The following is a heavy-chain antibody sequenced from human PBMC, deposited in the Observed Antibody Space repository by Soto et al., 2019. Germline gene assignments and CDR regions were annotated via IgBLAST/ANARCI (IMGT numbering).Heavy chain of an antibody. D-gene: IGHD6-13*01. CDR2: INHSGST. Sequence: PSETLCLTCAVYGGSFSGYYWSWIRQPPGKGLEWIGEINHSGSTNYNPSLKSRVTISVDTSKNQFSLKLSSVTAADTAVYYCARGVGYSSSWSRLRFDPWGQGTLVTVS. CDR1: GGSFSGYY. V-gene: IGHV4-34*01. CDR3: ARGVGYSSSWSRLRFDP. J-gene: IGHJ5*02.